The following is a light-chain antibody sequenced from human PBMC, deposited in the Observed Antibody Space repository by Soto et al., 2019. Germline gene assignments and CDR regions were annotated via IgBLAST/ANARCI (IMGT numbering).Light chain of an antibody. CDR2: DAS. J-gene: IGKJ4*01. CDR1: QSVSSY. Sequence: IVLTQSPATLSLSPGERATLSCRASQSVSSYLSWYQQKPAQAPRLLIYDASNRATGIPARFSGSGSGTDFTLTISSLEPEDFAVSWSQQRSNCHRLTFGVGAQV. V-gene: IGKV3-11*01. CDR3: QQRSNCHRLT.